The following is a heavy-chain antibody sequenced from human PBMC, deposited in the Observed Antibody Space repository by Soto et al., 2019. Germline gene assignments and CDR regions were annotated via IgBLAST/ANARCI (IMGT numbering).Heavy chain of an antibody. CDR3: ATYCSGGSCVLNY. D-gene: IGHD2-15*01. V-gene: IGHV4-31*03. Sequence: PSETLSLTCTVSGGSISSGGYYWSWIRQHPGKGLEWIGYIYYSGSTYYNPSLKSRVTISVDTSKNQFSLKLSSVTAADTAVYYGATYCSGGSCVLNYWGQGTLVNGSS. CDR1: GGSISSGGYY. CDR2: IYYSGST. J-gene: IGHJ4*02.